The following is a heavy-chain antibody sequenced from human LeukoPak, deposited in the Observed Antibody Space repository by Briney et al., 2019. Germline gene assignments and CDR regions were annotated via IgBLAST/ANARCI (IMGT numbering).Heavy chain of an antibody. CDR3: ARGTGLQLPMDV. CDR1: GGTFSSYA. V-gene: IGHV1-69*05. Sequence: GASVKVSCKASGGTFSSYAISWVRQAPGQGLEWMGGIIPIFDTANYAQKFQGRVTITTDESTSTAYMELSSLRSEDTAVYYCARGTGLQLPMDVWGKGTTVTVSS. CDR2: IIPIFDTA. J-gene: IGHJ6*03. D-gene: IGHD4-11*01.